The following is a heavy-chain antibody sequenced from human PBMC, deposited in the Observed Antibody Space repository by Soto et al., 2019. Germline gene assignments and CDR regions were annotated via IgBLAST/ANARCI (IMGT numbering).Heavy chain of an antibody. Sequence: LSLTCTVSGGSISSYYWSWIRQPPGKGLEWIGYIYYSGSTNYNPSLKSRVTISVDTSKNQFSLKLSSVTAADTAVYYCARDRTYYYGSGSYPNYYYYYGMDVWGQGTTVTVSS. J-gene: IGHJ6*02. CDR2: IYYSGST. D-gene: IGHD3-10*01. CDR3: ARDRTYYYGSGSYPNYYYYYGMDV. V-gene: IGHV4-59*01. CDR1: GGSISSYY.